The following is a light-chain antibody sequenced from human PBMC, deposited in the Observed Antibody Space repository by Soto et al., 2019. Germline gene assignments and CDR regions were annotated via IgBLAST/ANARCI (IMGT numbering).Light chain of an antibody. Sequence: EIVLTQSPGTLSLSPGERATLPCRASQSVSSSYLAWYQQKPGQAPRLLIYGASSRATGIPDRFSGSGSGTDFTLTISRLEPEDFAVYYCQQYGSSPLGQGTKVEIK. J-gene: IGKJ1*01. V-gene: IGKV3-20*01. CDR3: QQYGSSP. CDR1: QSVSSSY. CDR2: GAS.